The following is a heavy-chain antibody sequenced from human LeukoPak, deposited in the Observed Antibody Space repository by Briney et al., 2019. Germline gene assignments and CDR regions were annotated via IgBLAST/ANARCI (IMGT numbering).Heavy chain of an antibody. CDR3: AKSLFSSGWYFDY. CDR2: ISGSGGST. J-gene: IGHJ4*02. CDR1: GFTFSSYA. V-gene: IGHV3-23*01. D-gene: IGHD6-19*01. Sequence: GGSLRLSCAASGFTFSSYAMSWVRQAPGKGLEWVSAISGSGGSTYYADSVKGRFTISRDNFKNTLYLQMNSLRAEDTAVYYCAKSLFSSGWYFDYWGQGTLVTVSS.